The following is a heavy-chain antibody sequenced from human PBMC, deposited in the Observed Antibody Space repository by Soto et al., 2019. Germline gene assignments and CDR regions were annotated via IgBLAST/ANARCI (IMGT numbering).Heavy chain of an antibody. CDR1: GFSLSTSGVG. D-gene: IGHD3-10*01. J-gene: IGHJ6*03. CDR3: AHRHDREGSGSYGIHHYYYYMDV. CDR2: IYWDDDK. V-gene: IGHV2-5*02. Sequence: SGPTLVKPTQTLTLTCTFSGFSLSTSGVGVGWIRQPPGKALEWLALIYWDDDKRYSPSLKGRLTITKDTSKNQVVLTMTNMDPVDTATYYCAHRHDREGSGSYGIHHYYYYMDVWGKGTTVTVSS.